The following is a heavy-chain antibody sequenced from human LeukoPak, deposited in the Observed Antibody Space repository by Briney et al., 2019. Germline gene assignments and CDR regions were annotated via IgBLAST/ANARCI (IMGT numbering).Heavy chain of an antibody. V-gene: IGHV1-8*01. CDR1: GYTFTSYD. CDR3: ARGGSGSRYLYYFDY. Sequence: ASVKVSCKASGYTFTSYDINWVRQASGQGLEWMGWMNPNSGNTGYAQKFQGRVTMTRNTSISTAYMELSGLTSDDTAVYYCARGGSGSRYLYYFDYWGQGTQVSVPS. CDR2: MNPNSGNT. J-gene: IGHJ4*02. D-gene: IGHD3-10*01.